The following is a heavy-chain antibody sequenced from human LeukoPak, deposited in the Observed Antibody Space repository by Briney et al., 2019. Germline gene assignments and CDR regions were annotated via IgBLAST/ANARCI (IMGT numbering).Heavy chain of an antibody. D-gene: IGHD3-22*01. V-gene: IGHV4-39*01. Sequence: SETLSLTCTVSGGSISSSSYYWGWIRQPPGKGLVWIGSIYYSGSTYYNPSLKSRVTISVDTSKNQFSLKLSSVTAADTAVYYCASAMGHYYDSSGYYYFDYWGQGTLVTVSS. CDR1: GGSISSSSYY. CDR3: ASAMGHYYDSSGYYYFDY. CDR2: IYYSGST. J-gene: IGHJ4*02.